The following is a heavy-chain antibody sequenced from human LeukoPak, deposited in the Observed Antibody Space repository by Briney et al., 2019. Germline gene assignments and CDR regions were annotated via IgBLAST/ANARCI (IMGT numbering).Heavy chain of an antibody. J-gene: IGHJ4*02. Sequence: GGSLRLSCAASGFTFSSNAMTWVRQAPGKGLEWVSAIHGSDDNTHYADSVKGRFTISRDKSKNTLYLQMNSLRAEDTAVYYCARDLMGIAYRGAFYYWGQGTLVTVSS. CDR2: IHGSDDNT. CDR1: GFTFSSNA. V-gene: IGHV3-23*01. D-gene: IGHD6-13*01. CDR3: ARDLMGIAYRGAFYY.